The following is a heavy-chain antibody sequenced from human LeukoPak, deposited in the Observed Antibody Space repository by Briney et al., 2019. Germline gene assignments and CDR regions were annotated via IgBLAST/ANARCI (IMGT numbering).Heavy chain of an antibody. CDR1: GFTFGSQV. CDR3: ARAATYAAAAVDY. CDR2: VYSGGST. Sequence: GGSLRLSCAASGFTFGSQVMRWVRQAPGKGLEWVSVVYSGGSTYHADSVKGRFIISRDNSKNTLYLQMNSLRAEDTAMYYCARAATYAAAAVDYWGQGTLVTVSS. J-gene: IGHJ4*02. D-gene: IGHD6-13*01. V-gene: IGHV3-66*01.